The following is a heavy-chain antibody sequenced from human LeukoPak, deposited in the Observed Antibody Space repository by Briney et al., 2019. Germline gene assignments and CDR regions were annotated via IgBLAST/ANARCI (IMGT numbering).Heavy chain of an antibody. J-gene: IGHJ5*02. CDR2: IYPGDSDT. CDR1: GYSFTNYW. Sequence: GESLKISCKGSGYSFTNYWIGWVRQMPGKGPEWMGIIYPGDSDTRYSPSFQGQVTLSADKSISTAYLQWSSLKASDTAMYYCARHLRLWQNWFDPWGQGTLVTVSS. V-gene: IGHV5-51*01. CDR3: ARHLRLWQNWFDP. D-gene: IGHD5-18*01.